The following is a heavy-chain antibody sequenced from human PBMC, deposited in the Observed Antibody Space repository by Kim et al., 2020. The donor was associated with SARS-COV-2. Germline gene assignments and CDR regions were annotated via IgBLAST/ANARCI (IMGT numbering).Heavy chain of an antibody. Sequence: GGSLRLSCAASGFTFSDYSMSWIRQAPGRGLEWLSYITGSGSTIYYADSVKGRFTVSRDNAKNSPYLQMNTLRVEDTAVYYCAKGSLWGGDFCGQGTLVT. CDR2: ITGSGSTI. J-gene: IGHJ4*02. CDR3: AKGSLWGGDF. D-gene: IGHD3-10*01. V-gene: IGHV3-11*01. CDR1: GFTFSDYS.